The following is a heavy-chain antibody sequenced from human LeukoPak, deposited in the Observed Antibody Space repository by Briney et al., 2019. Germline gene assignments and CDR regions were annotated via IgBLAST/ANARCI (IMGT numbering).Heavy chain of an antibody. CDR2: IDPISGKP. CDR3: AREGEYYAESGNLIDAADV. CDR1: GGTFTHFV. V-gene: IGHV1-69*06. D-gene: IGHD3-10*01. Sequence: SVKDSCKASGGTFTHFVIRWLRQAPGQGRDWMGGIDPISGKPVFAQKFQDRVNITADTSTNTAYMEMNSLTSEDTAMYYRAREGEYYAESGNLIDAADVWGQGTMVIVSA. J-gene: IGHJ3*01.